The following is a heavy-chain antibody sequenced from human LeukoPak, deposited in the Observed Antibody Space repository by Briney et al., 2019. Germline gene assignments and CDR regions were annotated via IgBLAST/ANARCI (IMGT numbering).Heavy chain of an antibody. J-gene: IGHJ5*02. CDR3: ARCSVVRGVIITHFDP. CDR2: IIPIFGTA. CDR1: GGTFSSYA. V-gene: IGHV1-69*05. Sequence: SVKVSCKASGGTFSSYAISWVRQAPGQGLEWMGGIIPIFGTANYAQKFQGRVTITTDESTSTAYMGLSSLRSEDTAVHYCARCSVVRGVIITHFDPWGQGTLVTVSS. D-gene: IGHD3-10*01.